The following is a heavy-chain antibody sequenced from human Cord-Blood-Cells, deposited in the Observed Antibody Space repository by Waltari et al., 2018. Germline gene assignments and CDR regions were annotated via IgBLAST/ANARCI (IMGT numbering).Heavy chain of an antibody. CDR1: GYTFTGYY. Sequence: QVQLVQSGAEVKKPGASVKVSCKASGYTFTGYYMHWVRQAPGQGLEWMGWINPNRGGTNYEQKFQGRVTMTRDTSISTAYMELSRLRSDDTAVYYCARSITIFGVVMSDAFDIWGQGTMVTVSS. CDR3: ARSITIFGVVMSDAFDI. D-gene: IGHD3-3*01. CDR2: INPNRGGT. J-gene: IGHJ3*02. V-gene: IGHV1-2*02.